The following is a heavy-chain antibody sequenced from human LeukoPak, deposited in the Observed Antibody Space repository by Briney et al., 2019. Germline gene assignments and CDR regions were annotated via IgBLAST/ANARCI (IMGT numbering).Heavy chain of an antibody. CDR2: ISSSSSYI. CDR1: GFTFSSYS. D-gene: IGHD1/OR15-1a*01. V-gene: IGHV3-21*04. Sequence: GGSLRLSCAASGFTFSSYSMNWVRQAPGKGLEWVSSISSSSSYIYYADSVKGRFTISRDNSDNTLFLRMSSLRAEDTAVYFCAGGTAIGDFDAWGPGTLVTVSS. CDR3: AGGTAIGDFDA. J-gene: IGHJ4*02.